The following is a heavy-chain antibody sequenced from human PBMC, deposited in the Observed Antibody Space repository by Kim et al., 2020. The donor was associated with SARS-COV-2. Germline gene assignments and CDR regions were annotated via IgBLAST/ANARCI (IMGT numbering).Heavy chain of an antibody. Sequence: GGSLRLSCAASGFTFSNYWMHWVRQAPGKGLVWVSRINSDGSGTTYADSVKGRFTISRDNAKNTLYLQMNSLRAEDTAVYYCAKGGVSHADYWGQGTLVTVSS. CDR1: GFTFSNYW. CDR2: INSDGSGT. D-gene: IGHD2-21*01. J-gene: IGHJ4*02. V-gene: IGHV3-74*01. CDR3: AKGGVSHADY.